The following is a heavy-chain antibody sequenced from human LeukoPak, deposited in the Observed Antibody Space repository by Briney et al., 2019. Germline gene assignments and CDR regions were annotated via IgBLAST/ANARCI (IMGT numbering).Heavy chain of an antibody. CDR1: GFTFSSYW. CDR2: INSAGSST. J-gene: IGHJ6*03. CDR3: SRGRDFWSGYPARYYYSIDV. V-gene: IGHV3-74*01. Sequence: PGGSLRLSCAASGFTFSSYWMHWVRQAPGKGLVWVSRINSAGSSTSYADSVKGRFTISRDNAKNPLYLQMNSLRAEETAVYYCSRGRDFWSGYPARYYYSIDVWGKGTTVTVSS. D-gene: IGHD3-3*01.